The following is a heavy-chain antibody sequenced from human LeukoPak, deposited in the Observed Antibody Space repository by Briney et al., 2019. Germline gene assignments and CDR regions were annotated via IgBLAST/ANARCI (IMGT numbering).Heavy chain of an antibody. CDR3: ARERSRDYYYYGMDV. CDR2: ISAYNGNT. V-gene: IGHV1-18*01. CDR1: GYTFTSYA. Sequence: ASVKVSCKASGYTFTSYAMNWVRQAPGQGLEWMGWISAYNGNTNYAQKLQGRVTMTTDTSTSTAYMELRSLRSDDTAVYYCARERSRDYYYYGMDVWGQGTTVTVSS. D-gene: IGHD6-13*01. J-gene: IGHJ6*02.